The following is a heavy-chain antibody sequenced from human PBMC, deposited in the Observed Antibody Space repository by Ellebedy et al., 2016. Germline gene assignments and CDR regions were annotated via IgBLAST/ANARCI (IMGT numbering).Heavy chain of an antibody. J-gene: IGHJ5*02. Sequence: SETLSLXXAVYGGSFSGYYWSWIRQPPGKGLEWIGEINHSGSTNYNPSLKSRVTISVDTSKNQFSLKLSSVTAADTAVYYCARGRFVRVPAAISGGSNRGNWFDPWGQGTLVTVSS. V-gene: IGHV4-34*01. CDR3: ARGRFVRVPAAISGGSNRGNWFDP. CDR1: GGSFSGYY. D-gene: IGHD2-2*01. CDR2: INHSGST.